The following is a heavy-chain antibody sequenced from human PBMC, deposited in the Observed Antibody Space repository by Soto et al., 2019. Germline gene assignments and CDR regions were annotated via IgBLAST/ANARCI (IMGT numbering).Heavy chain of an antibody. CDR2: IYYSGST. CDR3: ASADVDTAMGIEDYYYYGMDV. J-gene: IGHJ6*02. D-gene: IGHD5-18*01. CDR1: GGSISSYY. V-gene: IGHV4-59*01. Sequence: NPSETLSLTCTVSGGSISSYYWSWIRQPPGKGLEWIGYIYYSGSTNYNPSLKSRVTISVDTSKNQFSLKLSSVTAADTAVYYCASADVDTAMGIEDYYYYGMDVWGQGTTVTVSS.